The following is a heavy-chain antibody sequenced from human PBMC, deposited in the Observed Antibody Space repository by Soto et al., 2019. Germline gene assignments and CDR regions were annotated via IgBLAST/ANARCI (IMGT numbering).Heavy chain of an antibody. V-gene: IGHV1-46*01. Sequence: GASVKVSCKASGYTFSSYYMHWVRQAPGQGLEWMGIINPSGGSTTYAQKFQGRVTMTRDTSTSTVYMELSSLRSEDTAVYYCARDLHYGDFFFDYSGMDVWGQGTTVTVSS. J-gene: IGHJ6*02. D-gene: IGHD4-17*01. CDR2: INPSGGST. CDR1: GYTFSSYY. CDR3: ARDLHYGDFFFDYSGMDV.